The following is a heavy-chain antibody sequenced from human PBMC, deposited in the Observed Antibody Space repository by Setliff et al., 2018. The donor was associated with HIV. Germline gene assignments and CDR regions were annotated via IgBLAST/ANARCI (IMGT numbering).Heavy chain of an antibody. D-gene: IGHD3-16*02. J-gene: IGHJ4*02. CDR2: INHSGST. CDR1: GDSVSSRSYY. V-gene: IGHV4-39*07. CDR3: ARGSDYIWGNYRFPFDY. Sequence: PSETLSLTCTVSGDSVSSRSYYWSWIRQPPGKGLEWIGEINHSGSTNYNPSLKSRVTISVDTSKSQFSLKLSSVTAADTALYYCARGSDYIWGNYRFPFDYWGQGTLVTVSS.